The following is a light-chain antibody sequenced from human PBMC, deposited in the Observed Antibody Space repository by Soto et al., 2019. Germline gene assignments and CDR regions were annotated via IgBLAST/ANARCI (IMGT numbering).Light chain of an antibody. CDR1: QSISSW. Sequence: DIQMTQSPSTLSSSLGDSVTITCRASQSISSWLAWYQQKPGKAPKVLIFDASSLESGVPSRLSGSGSATEFNLTISSLQPDDFATYYCQQYSTYPWTFGQGTKVDIK. CDR3: QQYSTYPWT. J-gene: IGKJ1*01. V-gene: IGKV1-5*01. CDR2: DAS.